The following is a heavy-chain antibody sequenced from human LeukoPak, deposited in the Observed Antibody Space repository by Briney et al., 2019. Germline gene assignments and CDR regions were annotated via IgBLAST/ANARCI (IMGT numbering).Heavy chain of an antibody. V-gene: IGHV4-34*01. D-gene: IGHD4-11*01. CDR3: ARDDFDYSKEVGHAFDI. Sequence: SETLSLTCAVYGGSFSGYYWSWIRQPPGKGLEWIGEINHSGSTNYNPSLKSRVTISVDTSKNQFSLKLSSVTAEDTAVYYCARDDFDYSKEVGHAFDIWGQGTMVTVSS. CDR2: INHSGST. J-gene: IGHJ3*02. CDR1: GGSFSGYY.